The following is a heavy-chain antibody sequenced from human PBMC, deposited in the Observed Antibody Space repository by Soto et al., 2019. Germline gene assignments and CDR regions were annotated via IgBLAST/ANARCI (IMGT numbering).Heavy chain of an antibody. V-gene: IGHV1-3*01. Sequence: ASVKVSCKASGYTFTNFGISWVRQAPGQRLEWMGWINAGNGNTKYSQKFQGRVTITRDTSASTAYMELSSLRSEDTAVYYCARDPPPASWYYFDYWGQGTLVTVSS. CDR3: ARDPPPASWYYFDY. D-gene: IGHD6-13*01. J-gene: IGHJ4*02. CDR1: GYTFTNFG. CDR2: INAGNGNT.